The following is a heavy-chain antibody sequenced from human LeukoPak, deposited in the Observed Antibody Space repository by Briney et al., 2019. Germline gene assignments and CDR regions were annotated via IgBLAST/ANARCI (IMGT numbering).Heavy chain of an antibody. CDR1: GGSISSYY. V-gene: IGHV4-4*07. Sequence: SETLSLTCTVSGGSISSYYWSWIQQPAGKGLEWIGRIYTSGSTNYNPSLKSRVTMSVDTSKNQFSLKLSSVTAADTAVYYCARGSPTVVTPSYYYYYYGMDVWGQGTTVTVSS. J-gene: IGHJ6*02. CDR2: IYTSGST. D-gene: IGHD4-17*01. CDR3: ARGSPTVVTPSYYYYYYGMDV.